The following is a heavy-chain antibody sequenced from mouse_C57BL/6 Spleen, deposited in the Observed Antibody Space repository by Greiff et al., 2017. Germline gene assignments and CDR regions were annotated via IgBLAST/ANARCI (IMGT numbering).Heavy chain of an antibody. J-gene: IGHJ4*01. D-gene: IGHD1-1*01. CDR2: IDPSDSYT. Sequence: QVQLQQPGAELVKPGASVKLSCKASGYTFTSYWMQWVKQRPGQGLEWIGEIDPSDSYTNYNQKFKGKATLTVDTSSSTAYMQLSSLTSEDSAVDYCARRYYGSLYAMDYWGQGTSVTVSS. CDR1: GYTFTSYW. CDR3: ARRYYGSLYAMDY. V-gene: IGHV1-50*01.